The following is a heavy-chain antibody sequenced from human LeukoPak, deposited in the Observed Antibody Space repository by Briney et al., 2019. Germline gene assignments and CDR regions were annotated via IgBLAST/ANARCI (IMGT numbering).Heavy chain of an antibody. J-gene: IGHJ4*02. Sequence: SETLSLTCTVSGYSVSNGVHGGWIRQPPGKGLEWIGNIYYTGTTSYNPSLKTRVTISVDMSKNHFSLNLDSMTAADTAVYYCLREVDYWGQGSLVTVSS. CDR2: IYYTGTT. CDR3: LREVDY. CDR1: GYSVSNGVH. V-gene: IGHV4-38-2*02.